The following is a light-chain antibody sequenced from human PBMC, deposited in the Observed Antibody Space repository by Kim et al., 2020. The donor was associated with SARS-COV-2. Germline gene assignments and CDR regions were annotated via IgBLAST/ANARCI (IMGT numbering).Light chain of an antibody. CDR3: QKYSSYPLT. J-gene: IGKJ4*01. CDR1: QSIDTW. Sequence: DIQTTQSPSTLSASVGDRVTITCRASQSIDTWLAWYQQKPGRGPKLLIYQASNLERGVPSRFSGSGSGTEFTLTISTLQPDDFATLYCQKYSSYPLTFGGGTKVGIK. CDR2: QAS. V-gene: IGKV1-5*03.